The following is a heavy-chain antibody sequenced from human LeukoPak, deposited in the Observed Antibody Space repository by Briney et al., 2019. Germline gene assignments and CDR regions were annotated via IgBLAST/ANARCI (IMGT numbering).Heavy chain of an antibody. V-gene: IGHV3-66*01. Sequence: GGSLRLSCAASGFTVSSNYMSWVRQAPGKGLEWVSVIYSGGSTYSADSVKGRFTISRDNSKNTLYLQMNSQRAEDTAVYYCARDWRGITMVRGEPTDYYYYMDVWGKGTTVTISS. J-gene: IGHJ6*03. D-gene: IGHD3-10*01. CDR2: IYSGGST. CDR3: ARDWRGITMVRGEPTDYYYYMDV. CDR1: GFTVSSNY.